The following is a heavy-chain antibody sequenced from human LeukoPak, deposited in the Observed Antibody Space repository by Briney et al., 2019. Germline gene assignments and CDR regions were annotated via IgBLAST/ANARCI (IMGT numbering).Heavy chain of an antibody. V-gene: IGHV3-48*01. CDR3: ARVSEDIVLMVYAIRDYYYMDV. Sequence: GGSLRLSCAASGFTFSSYSMDWVRQAPGKGLEWVSYISSSSSTIYYADSVKGRFTISRDNAKNSLYLQMNSLRAEDTAVYYCARVSEDIVLMVYAIRDYYYMDVWGKGTTVTVSS. CDR1: GFTFSSYS. D-gene: IGHD2-8*01. J-gene: IGHJ6*03. CDR2: ISSSSSTI.